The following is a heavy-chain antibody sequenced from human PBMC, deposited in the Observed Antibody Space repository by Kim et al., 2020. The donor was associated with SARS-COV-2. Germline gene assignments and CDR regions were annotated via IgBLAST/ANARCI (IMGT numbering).Heavy chain of an antibody. CDR1: GFTVSSNY. CDR2: IYSGGST. D-gene: IGHD2-2*02. V-gene: IGHV3-53*04. CDR3: ARTLYDYFDY. J-gene: IGHJ4*02. Sequence: GGSLRLSCAASGFTVSSNYMSWVRQAPGKGLEWVSVIYSGGSTFYADSVKGRFTISRHNSKNTLYLQMNSLRAEDTAVYYCARTLYDYFDYWGQGTLVTVSS.